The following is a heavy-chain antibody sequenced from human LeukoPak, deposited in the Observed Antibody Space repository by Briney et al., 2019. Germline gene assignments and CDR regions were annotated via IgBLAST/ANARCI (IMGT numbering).Heavy chain of an antibody. D-gene: IGHD6-6*01. CDR2: MSPNSGDT. CDR1: GYTFTTHD. CDR3: ARTYSNSSPFDY. J-gene: IGHJ4*02. V-gene: IGHV1-8*01. Sequence: ASAKVSCKASGYTFTTHDINWVRQATGQGLEWLGWMSPNSGDTGYAQKFQGRVTMTSDSSISTAYMELSSLRSEDTAIYYCARTYSNSSPFDYWGQGTLVTVSS.